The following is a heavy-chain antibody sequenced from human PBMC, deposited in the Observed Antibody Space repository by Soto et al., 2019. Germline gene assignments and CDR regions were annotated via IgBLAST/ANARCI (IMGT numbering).Heavy chain of an antibody. D-gene: IGHD3-22*01. Sequence: PGESLNISCKGSGYRFTSYWNIWVRQMPGKGLEWMGRIDPSDSYTNYSPSFQGHVTISADKSISTAYLQWSSLKASDTAMYYCARHSSDSSGSYYFDYWGQGTLVTVSS. CDR3: ARHSSDSSGSYYFDY. CDR1: GYRFTSYW. CDR2: IDPSDSYT. V-gene: IGHV5-10-1*01. J-gene: IGHJ4*02.